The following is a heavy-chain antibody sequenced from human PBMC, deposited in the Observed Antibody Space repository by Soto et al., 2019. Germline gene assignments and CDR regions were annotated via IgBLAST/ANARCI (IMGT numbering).Heavy chain of an antibody. CDR1: GFTFISYA. CDR3: AKGREYSSSWDNLDY. J-gene: IGHJ4*02. Sequence: PGGSLRLSCAASGFTFISYAMHWVRQAPGKGLEWVALISYDGNNKYYADSVKGRFTISRDNSKNTVYLQMNSLRAEDTAVYYCAKGREYSSSWDNLDYWCQGT. CDR2: ISYDGNNK. V-gene: IGHV3-30*18. D-gene: IGHD6-13*01.